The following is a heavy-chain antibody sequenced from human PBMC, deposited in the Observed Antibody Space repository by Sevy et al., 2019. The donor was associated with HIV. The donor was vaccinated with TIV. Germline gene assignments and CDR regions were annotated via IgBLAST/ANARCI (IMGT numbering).Heavy chain of an antibody. CDR3: TSVGFPNWGSEAFDF. J-gene: IGHJ3*01. D-gene: IGHD3-16*01. CDR2: MKSKTDGGTT. Sequence: GGSLRLSCAASGFTFSIIYMNWVRQSPGKGLEWVGRMKSKTDGGTTDYAAPVKESFTMSRDDSKNTLYLQMNSLKADDTAVYYCTSVGFPNWGSEAFDFWGQGTMVTVSS. CDR1: GFTFSIIY. V-gene: IGHV3-15*01.